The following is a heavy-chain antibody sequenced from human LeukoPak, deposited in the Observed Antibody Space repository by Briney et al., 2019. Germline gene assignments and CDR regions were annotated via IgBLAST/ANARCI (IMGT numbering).Heavy chain of an antibody. Sequence: GGSLRLSCAASGIPFSKAWMNWVRQAPGKGLEWVGHIKAKSDGGTTDYSAHVKGRFSISRDDSKNTLYLQMNSLKTEDTAVYYCTTGYSSSWYSWGQGTLVTVSS. CDR1: GIPFSKAW. CDR3: TTGYSSSWYS. D-gene: IGHD6-13*01. V-gene: IGHV3-15*01. J-gene: IGHJ4*02. CDR2: IKAKSDGGTT.